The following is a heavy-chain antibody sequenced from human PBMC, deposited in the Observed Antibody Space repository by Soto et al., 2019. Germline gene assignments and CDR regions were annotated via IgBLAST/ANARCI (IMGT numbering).Heavy chain of an antibody. D-gene: IGHD2-15*01. J-gene: IGHJ5*02. Sequence: ASVKVSCKTSWNTFSSPYIHWGRQAPGQGLEWMGLINPSGGSTDYAQKFQGRLTMTRDTSTSTVYMELSSLTSEDTAVYYCARLNYGGSSAWFDPWGQGTLVTVSS. CDR3: ARLNYGGSSAWFDP. CDR1: WNTFSSPY. CDR2: INPSGGST. V-gene: IGHV1-46*01.